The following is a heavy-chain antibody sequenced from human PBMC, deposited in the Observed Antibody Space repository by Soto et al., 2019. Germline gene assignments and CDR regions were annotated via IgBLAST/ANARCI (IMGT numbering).Heavy chain of an antibody. Sequence: ASVKVSCKASGYTFTSYYMHWVRQAPGQGLEWMGIINPSGGSTSYAQKFQGRVTMTRDTSTSTVYMELSSLRSEDTAVYYCARVAAAGTKSYYFHGMDVWGQGTTVTVSS. J-gene: IGHJ6*02. CDR3: ARVAAAGTKSYYFHGMDV. D-gene: IGHD6-13*01. V-gene: IGHV1-46*01. CDR2: INPSGGST. CDR1: GYTFTSYY.